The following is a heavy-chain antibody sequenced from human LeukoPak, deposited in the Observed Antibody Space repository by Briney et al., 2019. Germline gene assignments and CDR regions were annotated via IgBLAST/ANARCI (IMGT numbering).Heavy chain of an antibody. V-gene: IGHV1-24*01. D-gene: IGHD3-10*01. Sequence: ASVKVSCKASGYTFTGYYMHWVRQAPGKGLEWMGGFDPEDGETIYAQRFQGRVTMTEDTDTAYMELSSLRSEDTAVYYCGTDHPMYGSGIHSWGQGTLVTVSS. CDR2: FDPEDGET. J-gene: IGHJ4*02. CDR3: GTDHPMYGSGIHS. CDR1: GYTFTGYY.